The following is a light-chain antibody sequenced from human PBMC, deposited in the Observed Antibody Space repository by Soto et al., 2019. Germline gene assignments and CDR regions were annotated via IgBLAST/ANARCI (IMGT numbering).Light chain of an antibody. CDR1: SSDVGGYNY. V-gene: IGLV2-14*01. J-gene: IGLJ1*01. CDR3: SSYTSSSTFYV. Sequence: QSVLTQPASVSGSPGQSITISCTGTSSDVGGYNYVSWNQQHPGKATKLMIYDVSNRPSGVSNSFSGSKSGNTTSLTISRLQAEDEADYYCSSYTSSSTFYVFGTGTKVTVL. CDR2: DVS.